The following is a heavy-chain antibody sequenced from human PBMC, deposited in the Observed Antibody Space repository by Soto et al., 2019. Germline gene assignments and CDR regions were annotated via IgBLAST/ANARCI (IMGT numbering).Heavy chain of an antibody. V-gene: IGHV3-30*18. D-gene: IGHD3-22*01. Sequence: GSLRLCCAASGLSLSSYGMHGVRQAPGKGLEWVAVISYYGSKKYSADSVKGRFTISRDNSKNTLYLQMNSLRAEDTAVYYCAKYYYDSSGFFDYWGQGTLVTGSS. CDR1: GLSLSSYG. J-gene: IGHJ4*02. CDR2: ISYYGSKK. CDR3: AKYYYDSSGFFDY.